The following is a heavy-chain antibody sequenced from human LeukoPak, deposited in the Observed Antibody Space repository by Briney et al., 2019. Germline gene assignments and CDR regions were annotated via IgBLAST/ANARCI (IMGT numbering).Heavy chain of an antibody. CDR1: GFTFSRYT. Sequence: AGGSLRLSCAASGFTFSRYTMNWVRQAPGKGLEWVAFIQSDGSNKYYADSVKGRFTISRDNSKNTLYLQMNSLRAEDTATFYCAKAFGSSWSLFHYWGQGTLVTVSS. CDR3: AKAFGSSWSLFHY. V-gene: IGHV3-30*02. J-gene: IGHJ4*02. CDR2: IQSDGSNK. D-gene: IGHD6-13*01.